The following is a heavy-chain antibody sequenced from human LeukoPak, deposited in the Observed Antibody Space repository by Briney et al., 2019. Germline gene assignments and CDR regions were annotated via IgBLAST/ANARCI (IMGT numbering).Heavy chain of an antibody. Sequence: SETLSLTCTVSGGSISSSSYYWGWIRQPPGKGLEWIGNIYYSGSTYYNPSLKSRVTVSVDTSKNQFSLKLSSVTAADTAVYYCARHIFYSSGRPHHLDYWGQGTLVTVSS. CDR2: IYYSGST. CDR3: ARHIFYSSGRPHHLDY. J-gene: IGHJ4*02. D-gene: IGHD3-22*01. CDR1: GGSISSSSYY. V-gene: IGHV4-39*01.